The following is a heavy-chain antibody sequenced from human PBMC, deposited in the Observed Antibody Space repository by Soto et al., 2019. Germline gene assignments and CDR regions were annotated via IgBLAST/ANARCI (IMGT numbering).Heavy chain of an antibody. V-gene: IGHV4-39*01. CDR1: GGSISSFTYY. CDR3: ARRERYYGSPGWFDP. J-gene: IGHJ5*02. Sequence: QLQLQESGPGPVKPSETLSLTCSVSGGSISSFTYYWGWIRQPPGKGLEWIGTVYYNENTYYNPSLKSRVTITVDTAKNQFSLNLRSVTAADTAMYFCARRERYYGSPGWFDPWGPGTLVTVSS. CDR2: VYYNENT. D-gene: IGHD3-10*01.